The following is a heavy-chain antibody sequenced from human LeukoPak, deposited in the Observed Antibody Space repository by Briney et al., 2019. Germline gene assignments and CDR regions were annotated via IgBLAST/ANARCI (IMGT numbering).Heavy chain of an antibody. Sequence: GASVKVSCTASGYTFTSYGISWVRQAPGQGLEWMGWISAYNGNTNYAQKLQGRVTMTTDTSTSTAYMELRSLRSDDTAVYYCARGYYDFWSGYYHRYYFDYWGQGTLVTVSS. CDR3: ARGYYDFWSGYYHRYYFDY. CDR2: ISAYNGNT. V-gene: IGHV1-18*01. CDR1: GYTFTSYG. D-gene: IGHD3-3*01. J-gene: IGHJ4*02.